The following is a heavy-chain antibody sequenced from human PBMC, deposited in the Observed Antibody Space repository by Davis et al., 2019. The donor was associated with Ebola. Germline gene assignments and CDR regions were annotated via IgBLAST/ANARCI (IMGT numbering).Heavy chain of an antibody. CDR1: GGSISSYY. V-gene: IGHV4-59*08. D-gene: IGHD3-22*01. J-gene: IGHJ4*02. Sequence: PGGSLRLSCTVSGGSISSYYWSWIRQPPGKGLEWIGYIYYSGSTNYNPSLKSRVTISVDTSKNQFSLKLSSVTTADTAVYYCATVKSDSSGYYSYFDYWGQGTLVTVSS. CDR3: ATVKSDSSGYYSYFDY. CDR2: IYYSGST.